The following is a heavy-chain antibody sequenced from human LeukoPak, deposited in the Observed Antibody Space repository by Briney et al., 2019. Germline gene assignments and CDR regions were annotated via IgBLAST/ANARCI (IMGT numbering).Heavy chain of an antibody. CDR1: GYTFTGYY. CDR3: ARVVGATEDY. D-gene: IGHD1-26*01. CDR2: INPNSGNT. Sequence: ASVKVSCKASGYTFTGYYMHWVRQAPGQGLEWMGWINPNSGNTGYAQKFQGRVTMTRNTSISTAYMELSSLRSEDTAVYYCARVVGATEDYWGQGTLVTVSS. J-gene: IGHJ4*02. V-gene: IGHV1-8*02.